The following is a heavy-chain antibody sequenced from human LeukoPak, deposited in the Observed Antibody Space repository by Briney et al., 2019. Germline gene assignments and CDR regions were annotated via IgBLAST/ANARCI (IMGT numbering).Heavy chain of an antibody. CDR2: IYYSGST. CDR3: AVDWTMVRGERVYAP. D-gene: IGHD3-10*01. CDR1: GGTVSSGSYY. Sequence: SETLSLTCTVPGGTVSSGSYYWSWIRRPPGKGLEWIGYIYYSGSTNYNPSLKSRVTISVDTSKNQFYLKLSSVTAADTAVYYCAVDWTMVRGERVYAPWGQGTLVTVSS. V-gene: IGHV4-61*01. J-gene: IGHJ5*02.